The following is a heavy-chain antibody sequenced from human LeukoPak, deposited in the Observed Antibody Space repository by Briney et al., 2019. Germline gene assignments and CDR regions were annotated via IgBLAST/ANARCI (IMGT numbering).Heavy chain of an antibody. D-gene: IGHD4-17*01. V-gene: IGHV4-4*02. CDR1: GGSISSSNW. J-gene: IGHJ4*02. CDR3: ASCTVTTYYFDY. Sequence: SETLSLTCTVSGGSISSSNWWSWVRQPPGKGLEWIGEIYHSGSTNYNPSLKSRVTISVDKSKNQFSLKLSSVTAADTAVYYCASCTVTTYYFDYWGQGTLVTVSS. CDR2: IYHSGST.